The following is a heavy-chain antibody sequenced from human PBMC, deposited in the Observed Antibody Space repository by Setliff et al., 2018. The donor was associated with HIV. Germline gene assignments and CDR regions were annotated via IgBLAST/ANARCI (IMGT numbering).Heavy chain of an antibody. V-gene: IGHV1-8*02. CDR3: ARRRLGAGTTVVN. CDR1: GYTFSSYD. CDR2: MNPNSGNA. Sequence: ASVKVSCKASGYTFSSYDINWVRQATGQGLEWMGWMNPNSGNAGYAQKFQGRVAMTRNTSIRTAYMELSSLRSEDTAVYYCARRRLGAGTTVVNWGQGTLVTV. D-gene: IGHD4-4*01. J-gene: IGHJ4*02.